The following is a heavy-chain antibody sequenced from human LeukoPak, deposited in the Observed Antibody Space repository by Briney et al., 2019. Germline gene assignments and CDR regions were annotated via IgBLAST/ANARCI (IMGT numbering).Heavy chain of an antibody. J-gene: IGHJ5*02. V-gene: IGHV3-NL1*01. CDR3: ARNKGIVAYRLDP. CDR1: GFTFSDYG. D-gene: IGHD5-12*01. CDR2: IYGDGTT. Sequence: PGRSLRLSCAASGFTFSDYGMHWVRQAPGKGLEWVSIIYGDGTTHYADAVRGRFSVFRDNSKNTLYLQMNNMRTEDTAIYYCARNKGIVAYRLDPWGQGALVTVSS.